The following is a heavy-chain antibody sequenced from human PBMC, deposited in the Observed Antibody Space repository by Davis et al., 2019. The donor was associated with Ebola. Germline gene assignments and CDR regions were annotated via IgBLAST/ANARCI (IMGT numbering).Heavy chain of an antibody. Sequence: GSLRLSCTGSGYTFTSYCISWVRQMPGKGLEWMGRIDLSDSYTNYSPSFQGHVTISADKSISTAYLQWSSLKASDTAMYYCARGGYYDSSGYYYRFDYWGQGTLVTVSS. D-gene: IGHD3-22*01. CDR2: IDLSDSYT. CDR1: GYTFTSYC. J-gene: IGHJ4*02. V-gene: IGHV5-10-1*01. CDR3: ARGGYYDSSGYYYRFDY.